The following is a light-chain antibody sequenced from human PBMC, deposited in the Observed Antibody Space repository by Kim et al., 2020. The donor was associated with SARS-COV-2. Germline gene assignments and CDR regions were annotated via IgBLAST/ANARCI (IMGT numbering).Light chain of an antibody. CDR3: QHYDSYSLT. CDR2: DAS. V-gene: IGKV1-5*01. Sequence: DIQMTQSPSTLSASVGDRVTITCRASQNIGSWLAWYQQRPGKAPTLLVSDASTLKSGVPSRFSGSGSGTEFTLTISSLQPDDFATYFCQHYDSYSLTFGQGTKVDIK. J-gene: IGKJ1*01. CDR1: QNIGSW.